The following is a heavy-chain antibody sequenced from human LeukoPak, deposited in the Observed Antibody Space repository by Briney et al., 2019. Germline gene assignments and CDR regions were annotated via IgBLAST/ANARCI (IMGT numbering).Heavy chain of an antibody. J-gene: IGHJ4*02. Sequence: KTSETLSLTCAVYGGSFSGYYWSWIRQPPGKGLEWIGEINHSGSTNYNPSLKSRVTISVDTSKNQFSLKLGSVTAADTAVYYCATARPRISGFDYWGQGTLVTVSS. CDR2: INHSGST. V-gene: IGHV4-34*01. CDR3: ATARPRISGFDY. D-gene: IGHD3-10*01. CDR1: GGSFSGYY.